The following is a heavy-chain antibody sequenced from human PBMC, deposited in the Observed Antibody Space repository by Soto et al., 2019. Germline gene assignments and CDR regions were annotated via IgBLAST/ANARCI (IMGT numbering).Heavy chain of an antibody. Sequence: SGPTLVNPTHTLTLTCTFSGFSLSTSGMCVSWIRQPPGKALEWLALIDWDDDKYYSTSLKTRLTISKDTSKNQVVLTMTNMDPVDTATYYCARTGYSSGWYGGGFDYWGQGTLVTVSS. D-gene: IGHD6-19*01. CDR1: GFSLSTSGMC. CDR2: IDWDDDK. J-gene: IGHJ4*02. V-gene: IGHV2-70*01. CDR3: ARTGYSSGWYGGGFDY.